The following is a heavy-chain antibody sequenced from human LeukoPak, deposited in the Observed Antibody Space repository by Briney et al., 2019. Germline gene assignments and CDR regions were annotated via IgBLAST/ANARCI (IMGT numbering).Heavy chain of an antibody. CDR3: ARGDFWSGYYPWDY. Sequence: SETLSLTCAVYGGSLSGYYWSWIRQPPGKGLEWIGEINHSGSTNYNPSLKSRVTISVDTSKNQFSLKLSSVTAADTAVYYCARGDFWSGYYPWDYWGQGTLVTVSS. D-gene: IGHD3-3*01. J-gene: IGHJ4*02. CDR2: INHSGST. V-gene: IGHV4-34*01. CDR1: GGSLSGYY.